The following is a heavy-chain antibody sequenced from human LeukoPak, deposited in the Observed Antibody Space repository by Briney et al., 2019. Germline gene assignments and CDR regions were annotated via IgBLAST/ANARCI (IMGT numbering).Heavy chain of an antibody. V-gene: IGHV1-18*01. J-gene: IGHJ5*02. CDR2: ISAYNGNT. CDR1: GYTFTSYG. Sequence: ASAKVSCKASGYTFTSYGISWVRQAPGQGLEWMGWISAYNGNTNYAQKLQGRVTMTTDTSTSTAYMELRSLRSDDTAVYYCARAVEDIVVVPAAIIWFDPWGQGTLVTVSS. CDR3: ARAVEDIVVVPAAIIWFDP. D-gene: IGHD2-2*01.